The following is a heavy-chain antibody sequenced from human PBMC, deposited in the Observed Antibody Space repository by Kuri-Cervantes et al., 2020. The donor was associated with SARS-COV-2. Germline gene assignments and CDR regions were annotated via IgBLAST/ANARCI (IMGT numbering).Heavy chain of an antibody. J-gene: IGHJ2*01. CDR1: GGSISSGSYY. V-gene: IGHV4-61*02. CDR2: IYTSGST. D-gene: IGHD4/OR15-4a*01. Sequence: SETLSLTCTVSGGSISSGSYYWSWIRQPAGKGLEWIGRIYTSGSTNYNPSLKSRVTISVDTSKNQFSLKLSSVTAADTAVYYCARRAKHWYLDLWGRGTLVTVSS. CDR3: ARRAKHWYLDL.